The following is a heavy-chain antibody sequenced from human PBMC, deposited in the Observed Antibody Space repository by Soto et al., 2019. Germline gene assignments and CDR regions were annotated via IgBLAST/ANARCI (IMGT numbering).Heavy chain of an antibody. J-gene: IGHJ6*02. V-gene: IGHV3-30-3*01. Sequence: QVQLVESGGGVVQPGRSLRLSCAASGFTFSSYAMHWVRQAPGKGLEWVAVISYDGSNKYYADSVKGRFTISRDNSKNTLYLQMNSLRAEDTAVYYCARDNGSGIGLDHYYGMDVWGQGTTVTVSS. CDR1: GFTFSSYA. CDR2: ISYDGSNK. D-gene: IGHD3-10*01. CDR3: ARDNGSGIGLDHYYGMDV.